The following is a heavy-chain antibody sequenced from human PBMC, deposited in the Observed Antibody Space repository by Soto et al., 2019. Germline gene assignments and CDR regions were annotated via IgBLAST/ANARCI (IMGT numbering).Heavy chain of an antibody. V-gene: IGHV3-33*01. CDR1: GYTFTDYY. CDR2: IWYDGSHE. CDR3: ARDRYSYDSRAYQGVDWYFDL. Sequence: QEQLVQSGAEVKKPGASLKVSCKASGYTFTDYYIHWVRQAPGKGLEWVAVIWYDGSHESYADSVKGRFSISRDNSKNTLFLQMNSLRAEDTAVYYCARDRYSYDSRAYQGVDWYFDLWGRGTLVTVSS. J-gene: IGHJ2*01. D-gene: IGHD3-22*01.